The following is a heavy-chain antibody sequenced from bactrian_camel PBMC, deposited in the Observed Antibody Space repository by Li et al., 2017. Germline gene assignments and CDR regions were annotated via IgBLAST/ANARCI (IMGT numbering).Heavy chain of an antibody. J-gene: IGHJ4*01. Sequence: QVQLVESGGGSVQAGGSLRLSCVATGNTNAVANWGWFRRYPGQRRYGVARIDNNGITRYVDSVEGRFTISKDKAESTLHLQMDSLIPEDTAMYYCAAARRGSGRTCSDTDDYDLTGQGTQVTVS. CDR2: IDNNGIT. CDR1: GNTNAVAN. CDR3: AAARRGSGRTCSDTDDYDL. V-gene: IGHV3S53*01. D-gene: IGHD3*01.